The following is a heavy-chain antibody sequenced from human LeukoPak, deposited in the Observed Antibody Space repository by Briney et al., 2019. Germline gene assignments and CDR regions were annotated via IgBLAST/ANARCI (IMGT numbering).Heavy chain of an antibody. J-gene: IGHJ6*03. CDR3: ARDTYDSYYYYYMDV. Sequence: SETLSLTCTVSGGSINNYYWSWIRQPAGKGLEWIGRIYSSGNTYYNPSLKSRVTMSVDTSKKQFSLKLTSVTAADTAVYYCARDTYDSYYYYYMDVWGKGATVTISS. D-gene: IGHD3-3*01. CDR1: GGSINNYY. V-gene: IGHV4-4*07. CDR2: IYSSGNT.